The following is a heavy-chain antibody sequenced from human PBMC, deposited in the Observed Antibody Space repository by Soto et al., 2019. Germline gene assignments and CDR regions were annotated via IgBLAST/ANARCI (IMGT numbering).Heavy chain of an antibody. D-gene: IGHD1-26*01. V-gene: IGHV6-1*01. CDR1: GDSVSSNSAA. CDR3: ARGSGSSYWGVGYYFDY. J-gene: IGHJ4*02. Sequence: PSQTLSLTCAISGDSVSSNSAAWNWIRQSPSRGLEWLGRTYYRSKWYNDYAVSVKSRITINPDTSKNQFSLQLNSVTPEDTAVYYCARGSGSSYWGVGYYFDYWGQGTLVTVSS. CDR2: TYYRSKWYN.